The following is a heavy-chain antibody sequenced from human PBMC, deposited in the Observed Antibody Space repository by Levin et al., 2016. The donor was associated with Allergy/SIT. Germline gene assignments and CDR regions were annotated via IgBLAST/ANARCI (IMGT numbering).Heavy chain of an antibody. J-gene: IGHJ3*01. CDR1: EFTFNTYW. CDR3: ARGHSSGWTYDAFDL. V-gene: IGHV3-74*01. CDR2: ITSDGSST. Sequence: GESLKISCAASEFTFNTYWMHWVRQTPGKGLVWVSRITSDGSSTIYADSVKGRFTISRDNAKNTLYLQMNSLTGEDTAVYYCARGHSSGWTYDAFDLWGHGTMVTVSS. D-gene: IGHD6-19*01.